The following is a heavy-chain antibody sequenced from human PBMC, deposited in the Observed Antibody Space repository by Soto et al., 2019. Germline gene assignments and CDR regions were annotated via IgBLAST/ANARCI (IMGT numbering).Heavy chain of an antibody. D-gene: IGHD2-21*02. CDR2: IYYSGTH. CDR1: GDSINRRSYY. Sequence: PSETLSLTCTVTGDSINRRSYYWEWIRQPPGNGLECIGSIYYSGTHYTNPSLRSRVSMSIGTSKDQFSLKLKSVTAADTALYFCARQRTSVVTQAYFDVWGPGSLVTVSS. CDR3: ARQRTSVVTQAYFDV. V-gene: IGHV4-39*01. J-gene: IGHJ4*02.